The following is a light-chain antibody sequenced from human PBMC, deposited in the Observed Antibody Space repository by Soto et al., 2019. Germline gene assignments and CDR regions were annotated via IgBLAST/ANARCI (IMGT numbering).Light chain of an antibody. CDR1: SSDVGGYNY. V-gene: IGLV2-14*03. CDR2: DVS. CDR3: SSYTSSSTLV. J-gene: IGLJ2*01. Sequence: QSVLTQPASVSGSPGQSITISCTGTSSDVGGYNYVSWYQQHPGKAPKLMIYDVSNRPSGVSNLFSCSKSGNTASLTISGLQAEDEGDYYCSSYTSSSTLVFGGGTKLTVL.